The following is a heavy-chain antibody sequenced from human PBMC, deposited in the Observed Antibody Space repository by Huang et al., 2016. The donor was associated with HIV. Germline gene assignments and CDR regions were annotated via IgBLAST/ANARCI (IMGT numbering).Heavy chain of an antibody. J-gene: IGHJ4*02. CDR1: GFTFSSYS. CDR2: IRSSSSTI. CDR3: ASETYYYGSGRQYYFDY. Sequence: EVQLVESGGGLVQPGGSLRLSCAASGFTFSSYSMNWVRQAPGKGLEWVSYIRSSSSTIYYADSVKGRFTISGDNAKNSLYLQMNSLRDEDTAVYYCASETYYYGSGRQYYFDYWGQGTLVTVSS. V-gene: IGHV3-48*02. D-gene: IGHD3-10*01.